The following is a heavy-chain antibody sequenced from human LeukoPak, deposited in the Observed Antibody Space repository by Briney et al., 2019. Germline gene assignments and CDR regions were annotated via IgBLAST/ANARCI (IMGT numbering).Heavy chain of an antibody. D-gene: IGHD6-13*01. Sequence: SVKVSFKASGGTFSSYAISWVRQAPGQGLEWMGGIIPIFGTANYAQKFQGRVTITADESTSTAYMELSSLRSEDTAVYYCASRSPGYSSSWYDLMAYWGQGTLVTVSS. CDR2: IIPIFGTA. V-gene: IGHV1-69*13. J-gene: IGHJ4*02. CDR3: ASRSPGYSSSWYDLMAY. CDR1: GGTFSSYA.